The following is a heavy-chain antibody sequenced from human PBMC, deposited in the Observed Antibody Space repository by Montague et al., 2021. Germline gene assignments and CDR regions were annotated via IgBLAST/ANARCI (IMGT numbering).Heavy chain of an antibody. Sequence: SETLSLTCTVSGGSISSSSYDWGWIRQPPGKELEWIGSIYYSGSTYYNPSLKSRVTISVDTSKNQFPLKLSSVTAADTAVYYCASSPRGRWLQSYFDYWGQGTLVTVSS. CDR3: ASSPRGRWLQSYFDY. D-gene: IGHD5-24*01. J-gene: IGHJ4*02. CDR2: IYYSGST. CDR1: GGSISSSSYD. V-gene: IGHV4-39*01.